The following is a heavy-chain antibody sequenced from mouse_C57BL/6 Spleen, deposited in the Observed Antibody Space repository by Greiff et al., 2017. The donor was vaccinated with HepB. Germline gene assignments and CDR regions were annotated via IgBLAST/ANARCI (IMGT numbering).Heavy chain of an antibody. CDR2: IDPSDSYT. D-gene: IGHD3-2*02. CDR3: ARTEDSSGYVKIFDY. V-gene: IGHV1-50*01. J-gene: IGHJ2*01. CDR1: GYTFTSYW. Sequence: VQLQQSGAELVKPGASVKLSCKASGYTFTSYWMQWVKQRPGQGLEWIGEIDPSDSYTNYNQKFKGKATLTVDTSSSTAYMQLSSLTSEDSAVYYCARTEDSSGYVKIFDYWGQGTTLTVSS.